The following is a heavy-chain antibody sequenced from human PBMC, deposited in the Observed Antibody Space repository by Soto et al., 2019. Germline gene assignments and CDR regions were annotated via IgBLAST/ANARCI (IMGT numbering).Heavy chain of an antibody. J-gene: IGHJ4*02. CDR1: GGTFSSYA. V-gene: IGHV1-69*06. Sequence: GASVKVSCKASGGTFSSYAISWVRQAPGQGLEWMGGIIPIFGTANYAQKFQGRVTITADKSTSTAYMELSSLRSEDTAVYYCAKRITGSLYFDYWGQGTLVTVSS. CDR3: AKRITGSLYFDY. CDR2: IIPIFGTA. D-gene: IGHD1-20*01.